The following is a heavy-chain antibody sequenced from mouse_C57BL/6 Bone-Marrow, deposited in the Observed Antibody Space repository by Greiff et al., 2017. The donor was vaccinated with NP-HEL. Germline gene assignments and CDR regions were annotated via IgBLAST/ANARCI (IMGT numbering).Heavy chain of an antibody. CDR3: ARDRAGTPHWYFDV. J-gene: IGHJ1*03. CDR2: ISDGGSYT. CDR1: GFTFSSYA. V-gene: IGHV5-4*01. Sequence: EVHLVESGGGLVKPGGSLKLSCAASGFTFSSYAMSWVRQTPEKRLEWVATISDGGSYTYYPDNVKGRFTISRDNAKNNLYLQMSHLKSEDTAMYYCARDRAGTPHWYFDVWGTGTTVTVSS. D-gene: IGHD3-3*01.